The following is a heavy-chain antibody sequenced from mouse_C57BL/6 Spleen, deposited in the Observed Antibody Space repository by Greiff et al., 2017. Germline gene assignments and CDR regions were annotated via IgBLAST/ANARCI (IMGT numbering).Heavy chain of an antibody. CDR3: ARVGWAYAMDY. CDR1: GFTFSDYY. CDR2: INYDGSST. V-gene: IGHV5-16*01. D-gene: IGHD3-2*02. J-gene: IGHJ4*01. Sequence: EVKVVESEGGLVQPGSSMKLSCTASGFTFSDYYMAWVRQVPEKGLEWVANINYDGSSTYYLDSLKSRFIISRDNAKNILYLQMSSLKSEDTATYYCARVGWAYAMDYWGQGTSVTVSS.